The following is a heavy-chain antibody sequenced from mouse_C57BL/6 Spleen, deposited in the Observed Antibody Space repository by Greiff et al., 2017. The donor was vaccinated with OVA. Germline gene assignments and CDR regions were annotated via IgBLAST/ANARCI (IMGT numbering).Heavy chain of an antibody. CDR3: ARGQDYGNYFYYAMDY. V-gene: IGHV1-72*01. Sequence: VQLQQPGAELVKPGASVKLSCKASGYTFTSYWMHWVKQRPGRGLEWIGRIDPNSGGTKYNEQFKSKATLTVDKPSSTAYMQLSSLTSEDSAVYYCARGQDYGNYFYYAMDYWGQGTSVTVSS. D-gene: IGHD2-1*01. CDR1: GYTFTSYW. CDR2: IDPNSGGT. J-gene: IGHJ4*01.